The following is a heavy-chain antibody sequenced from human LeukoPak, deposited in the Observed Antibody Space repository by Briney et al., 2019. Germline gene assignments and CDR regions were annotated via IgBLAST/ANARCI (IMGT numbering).Heavy chain of an antibody. J-gene: IGHJ4*02. Sequence: PSETLSLTCTVSGASVSGSPYYWGWIRQPPGKGLEWIGSIYSSGSTYYNASLQSRVTISIETSKNQISLRLNSVTAADTAIYYCAKSGGYGLIDYWGQGTLVTVSS. CDR3: AKSGGYGLIDY. V-gene: IGHV4-39*01. CDR1: GASVSGSPYY. D-gene: IGHD1-26*01. CDR2: IYSSGST.